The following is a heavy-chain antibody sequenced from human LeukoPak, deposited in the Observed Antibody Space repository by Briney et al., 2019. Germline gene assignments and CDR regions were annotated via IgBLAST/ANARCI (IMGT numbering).Heavy chain of an antibody. CDR2: INWNGGST. D-gene: IGHD1-26*01. V-gene: IGHV3-20*04. CDR1: GFTFDDYG. Sequence: GGSLRLSCAASGFTFDDYGMSWVRQAPGKGLEWVSGINWNGGSTGYADSVKGRFTISRDNAKNSLYLQMNSLRAEDTALYYCARSPEHGELLVDPLFDYWGQGTLVTVSS. CDR3: ARSPEHGELLVDPLFDY. J-gene: IGHJ4*02.